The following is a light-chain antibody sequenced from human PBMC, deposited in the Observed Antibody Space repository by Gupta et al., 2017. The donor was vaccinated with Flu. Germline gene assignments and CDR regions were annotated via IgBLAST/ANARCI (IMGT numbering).Light chain of an antibody. CDR1: QGLVYSDGNTY. CDR3: MQGAHWPWA. CDR2: QVS. J-gene: IGKJ1*01. V-gene: IGKV2-30*01. Sequence: VTLGQPASISCRSSQGLVYSDGNTYLHWFQQRPGQSPRRLIYQVSYRDSGVPDRFSGSGSGTDFTLKIRRVDAEDVGIYFCMQGAHWPWAFGQGTTVEIK.